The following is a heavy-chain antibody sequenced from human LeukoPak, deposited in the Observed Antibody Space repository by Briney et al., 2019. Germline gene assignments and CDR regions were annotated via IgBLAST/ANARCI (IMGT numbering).Heavy chain of an antibody. J-gene: IGHJ4*02. CDR3: ARDSGYSYGIDY. Sequence: PSQTLSLTCTVSGGSVSSGSYYWSWIRQPPGKGLEWIGYIYYSGSTNYNPALMSRVTISVDTSKNQFSLKLSSVTAADTAVYYCARDSGYSYGIDYWGQGTLVTVSS. V-gene: IGHV4-61*01. D-gene: IGHD5-18*01. CDR1: GGSVSSGSYY. CDR2: IYYSGST.